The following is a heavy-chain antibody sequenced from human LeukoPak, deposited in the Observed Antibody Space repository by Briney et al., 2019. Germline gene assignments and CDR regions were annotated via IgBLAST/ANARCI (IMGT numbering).Heavy chain of an antibody. V-gene: IGHV3-74*01. CDR1: GFTFSSYW. CDR3: ALYVWGSYRAFYP. CDR2: INSDGSST. D-gene: IGHD3-16*02. Sequence: PGGSLRLSCAASGFTFSSYWMHWVRQAPGKGLVWVSRINSDGSSTSYADSVKGRFTISRDNAKNTLYLQMNSLRAEDTAVYYCALYVWGSYRAFYPWGQGTLVTVSS. J-gene: IGHJ5*02.